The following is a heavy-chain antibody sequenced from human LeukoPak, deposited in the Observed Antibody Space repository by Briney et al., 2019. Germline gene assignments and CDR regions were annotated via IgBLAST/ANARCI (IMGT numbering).Heavy chain of an antibody. D-gene: IGHD3-10*01. Sequence: LVKVSCKASGGTFSSYAISWVRQAPGQGLEWMGRIIPILGIANYAQKFQGRVTITADKSTSAAYMELSSLRSEDTAVYYCARETMVRGVIEVWGQGTLVTVSS. V-gene: IGHV1-69*04. CDR3: ARETMVRGVIEV. CDR1: GGTFSSYA. J-gene: IGHJ4*02. CDR2: IIPILGIA.